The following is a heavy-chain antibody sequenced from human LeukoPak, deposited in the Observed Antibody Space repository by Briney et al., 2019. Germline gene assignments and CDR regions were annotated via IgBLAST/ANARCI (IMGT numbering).Heavy chain of an antibody. D-gene: IGHD2-2*01. Sequence: GASVKVSCKASGYNFTSYGISWVGLDPGQGLARMGWISAYNGNTNYAQKLQVRVAMTTDTSTSTAYMELRSLRSDDTAVYYCARDEDIVVVPAAGFAYWGQGTLVTVSS. V-gene: IGHV1-18*01. CDR3: ARDEDIVVVPAAGFAY. CDR1: GYNFTSYG. CDR2: ISAYNGNT. J-gene: IGHJ4*02.